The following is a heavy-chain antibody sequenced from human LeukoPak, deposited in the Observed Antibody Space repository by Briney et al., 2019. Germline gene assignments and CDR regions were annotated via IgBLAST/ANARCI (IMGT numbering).Heavy chain of an antibody. CDR3: AKEGYYYDSSGYNYYYGMDV. CDR1: GFTFSSYG. V-gene: IGHV3-30*18. D-gene: IGHD3-22*01. Sequence: PGGSLRLSCAASGFTFSSYGMRWVRQAPGKGLEWVAVISYDGSNKYYADSVKGRFTISRDNSKNTLYLQMNSLRAEDTAVYYCAKEGYYYDSSGYNYYYGMDVWGQGTTVTVSS. J-gene: IGHJ6*02. CDR2: ISYDGSNK.